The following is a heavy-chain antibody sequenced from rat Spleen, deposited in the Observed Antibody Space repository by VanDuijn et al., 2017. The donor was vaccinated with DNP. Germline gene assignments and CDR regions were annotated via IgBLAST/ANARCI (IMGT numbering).Heavy chain of an antibody. CDR2: MRSDGDT. J-gene: IGHJ2*01. CDR1: GFTLTRNS. V-gene: IGHV2S18*01. Sequence: QVQLKESGPGLVQSSETLSLTCTVSGFTLTRNSVHWVRQHSGKSLEWMGRMRSDGDTTYNSAFTSRLSISRDTSKSQVFLKMNSLKAEDTGTYYGARDYGDNPFYFDYWGQGVTVTVSS. D-gene: IGHD1-9*01. CDR3: ARDYGDNPFYFDY.